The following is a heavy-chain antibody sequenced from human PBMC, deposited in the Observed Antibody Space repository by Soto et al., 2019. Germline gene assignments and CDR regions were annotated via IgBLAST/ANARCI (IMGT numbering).Heavy chain of an antibody. CDR1: GFTFSDHY. CDR2: TRHKANSYTT. CDR3: AVGVSYSIGWYLMDY. V-gene: IGHV3-72*01. D-gene: IGHD6-19*01. Sequence: EVQLVESGGGLVQPGGSLRLSCAASGFTFSDHYMDWVRQAPGKGLEWVGRTRHKANSYTTEYAATVKGRFTISRDDSKHALYLQMNSLKTGYTAVYYCAVGVSYSIGWYLMDYWGQGTLVTVSS. J-gene: IGHJ4*02.